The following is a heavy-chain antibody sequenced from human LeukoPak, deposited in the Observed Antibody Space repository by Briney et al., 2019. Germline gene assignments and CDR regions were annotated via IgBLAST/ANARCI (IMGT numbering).Heavy chain of an antibody. D-gene: IGHD2-2*03. Sequence: GRSLRLSCAAFGFTFDDYAMHWVRQAPGKGLEWVSGISWNSGSIGYADSVKGRFTISRDNAKNSLYLQMNSLRAEDTALYYCAKDIGYCSSTSCRGLEKSWGQGTLVTVSS. J-gene: IGHJ5*02. CDR3: AKDIGYCSSTSCRGLEKS. V-gene: IGHV3-9*01. CDR1: GFTFDDYA. CDR2: ISWNSGSI.